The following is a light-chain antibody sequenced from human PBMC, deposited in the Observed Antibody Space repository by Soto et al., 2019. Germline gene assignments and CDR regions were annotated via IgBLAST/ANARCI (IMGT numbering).Light chain of an antibody. Sequence: EIVLTQSPATLSLSPGERATLSCRATQSVSGYLAWYQQKPGQAPRLLIYDSSNRATGIPARFSGSGSGTDFTLTITRLEAEASAIYYWQQRRDGLTFGGGTKVEI. V-gene: IGKV3-11*01. J-gene: IGKJ4*01. CDR1: QSVSGY. CDR3: QQRRDGLT. CDR2: DSS.